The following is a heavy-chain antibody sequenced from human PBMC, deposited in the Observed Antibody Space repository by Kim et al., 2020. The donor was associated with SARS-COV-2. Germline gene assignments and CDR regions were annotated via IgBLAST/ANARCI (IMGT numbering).Heavy chain of an antibody. Sequence: GGSLRLSCAASGFPFSDFYIAWIRQAPGKGLEWVSYITGTGATTYYADSVRGRFTISRDNAKNSVHLQMNTLRAEDTAVYYCARERTATTVTRSDYFD. D-gene: IGHD4-17*01. CDR1: GFPFSDFY. J-gene: IGHJ4*01. CDR3: ARERTATTVTRSDYFD. CDR2: ITGTGATT. V-gene: IGHV3-11*01.